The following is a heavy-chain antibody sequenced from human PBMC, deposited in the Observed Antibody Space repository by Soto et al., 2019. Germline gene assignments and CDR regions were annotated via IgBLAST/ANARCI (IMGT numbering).Heavy chain of an antibody. CDR3: ARADMAVVSRGMDV. J-gene: IGHJ6*02. CDR2: IYYSGST. D-gene: IGHD2-15*01. V-gene: IGHV4-59*01. CDR1: GGSISSYY. Sequence: PSETLSLTCTVSGGSISSYYWSWIRQPPGKGLEWIGYIYYSGSTNYNPSLKSRVTISVDTSKNQFSLKLSSVTAADTAVYYCARADMAVVSRGMDVWGQGTTVTVSS.